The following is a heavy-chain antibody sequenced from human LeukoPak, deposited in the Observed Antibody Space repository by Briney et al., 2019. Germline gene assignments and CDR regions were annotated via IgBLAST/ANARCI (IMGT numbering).Heavy chain of an antibody. CDR1: GYTFTNYA. V-gene: IGHV1-3*01. J-gene: IGHJ4*02. CDR2: INAGYGDT. D-gene: IGHD3-10*01. CDR3: ASVKYYYDSFYFDY. Sequence: ASVKVSCKASGYTFTNYAMHWVRQAPGQRLEWLGWINAGYGDTKYSQKFQGRITITRDTSASTLYMELSSLRAEDTAVYYCASVKYYYDSFYFDYWGQGTLVTVSS.